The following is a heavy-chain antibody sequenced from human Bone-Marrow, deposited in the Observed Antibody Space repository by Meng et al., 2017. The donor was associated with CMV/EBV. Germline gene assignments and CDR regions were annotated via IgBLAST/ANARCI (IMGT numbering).Heavy chain of an antibody. Sequence: SETLSLTCAVYGGSFSGYYWSWIRQPPGKGLEWIGEINHSGSTNYNPSLKSRVTISVDTSKNQFSLKLSSVTAADTAVYYCARKVGWDYYDSSGYYRSYYYYYGMDVWGQGPTVTVYS. D-gene: IGHD3-22*01. V-gene: IGHV4-34*01. J-gene: IGHJ6*02. CDR3: ARKVGWDYYDSSGYYRSYYYYYGMDV. CDR1: GGSFSGYY. CDR2: INHSGST.